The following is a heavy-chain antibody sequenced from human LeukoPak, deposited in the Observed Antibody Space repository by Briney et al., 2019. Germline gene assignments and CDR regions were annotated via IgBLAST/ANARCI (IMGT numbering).Heavy chain of an antibody. V-gene: IGHV1-69*01. CDR3: AREGVVVTGAPSPDRGMDV. D-gene: IGHD2-21*02. Sequence: SVKVSCKASGGTFSSYAISWVRQAPGQGLEWMGGIIPIFGTANYAQKFQGRVTITADESTSTAYMELSSPRSEDTAVYYCAREGVVVTGAPSPDRGMDVWGQGTTVTVSS. CDR2: IIPIFGTA. CDR1: GGTFSSYA. J-gene: IGHJ6*02.